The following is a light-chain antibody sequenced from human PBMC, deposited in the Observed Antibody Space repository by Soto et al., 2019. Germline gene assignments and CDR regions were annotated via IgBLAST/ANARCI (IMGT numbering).Light chain of an antibody. J-gene: IGKJ4*01. V-gene: IGKV1-9*01. CDR2: IGS. Sequence: DIQLTQSPSSLSASVVDRVTITFRASQGISGYLAWYQQKPGKAPKLLIDIGSTLQSGVPSRFSGSGSGTDFTLTISSLQPEDLATYFCQQLNSYPLTFGGGTKVDIK. CDR1: QGISGY. CDR3: QQLNSYPLT.